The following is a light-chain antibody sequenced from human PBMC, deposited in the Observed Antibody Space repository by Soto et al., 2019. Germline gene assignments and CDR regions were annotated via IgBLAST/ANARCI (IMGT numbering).Light chain of an antibody. CDR2: GAS. CDR1: KRLSSSY. J-gene: IGKJ1*01. Sequence: IVLTQSPGTLSLSPGDRAPLFCRATKRLSSSYLGWYQQKPGQAPKLLIYGASTMATGIPARFSGSGSGTEFTLTISSLQSEDFAVYYCQQYNSWPPTFGQGTKVDIK. CDR3: QQYNSWPPT. V-gene: IGKV3-15*01.